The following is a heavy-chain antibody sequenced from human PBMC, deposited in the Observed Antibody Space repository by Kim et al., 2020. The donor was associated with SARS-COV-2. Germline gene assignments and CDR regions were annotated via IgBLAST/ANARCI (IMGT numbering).Heavy chain of an antibody. CDR1: GGSISSYY. CDR3: ARFASGNRLTGAFDY. V-gene: IGHV4-59*13. CDR2: IYYSGST. D-gene: IGHD1-26*01. J-gene: IGHJ4*02. Sequence: SETLSLTCTVSGGSISSYYWSWIRQPPGKGLEWIGYIYYSGSTNYNPSLKSRVTISVDTSKNQFSLKLSSVTAADTAVYYCARFASGNRLTGAFDYWGQGTLVTVSS.